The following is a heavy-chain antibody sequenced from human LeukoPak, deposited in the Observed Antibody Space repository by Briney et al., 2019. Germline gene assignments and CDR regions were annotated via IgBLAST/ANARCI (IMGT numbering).Heavy chain of an antibody. Sequence: GGSLRLSCAASGFTFSSYGMHWVRQAPGKGLEWVAFIRYDGSNKYYADSVKGRFTISRDNSKNTLYLQMNSLRAEDTAVYYCTSIPAAILLNLDYWGQGTLVTVSS. V-gene: IGHV3-30*02. D-gene: IGHD2-2*01. CDR3: TSIPAAILLNLDY. CDR2: IRYDGSNK. J-gene: IGHJ4*02. CDR1: GFTFSSYG.